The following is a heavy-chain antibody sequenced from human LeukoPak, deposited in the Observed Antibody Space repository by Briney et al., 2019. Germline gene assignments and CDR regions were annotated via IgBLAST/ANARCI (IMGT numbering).Heavy chain of an antibody. CDR3: ARSLGRVGYYYMDV. Sequence: ASVKVSCKASGYTFTSYGISWVRQAPGQGLEWMGWISAYNGNTNYSQKLQGRVTMTTDTSTSTAYMELRSLRSEDTALYYCARSLGRVGYYYMDVWGKGTTVTVSS. D-gene: IGHD1-26*01. J-gene: IGHJ6*03. CDR2: ISAYNGNT. CDR1: GYTFTSYG. V-gene: IGHV1-18*01.